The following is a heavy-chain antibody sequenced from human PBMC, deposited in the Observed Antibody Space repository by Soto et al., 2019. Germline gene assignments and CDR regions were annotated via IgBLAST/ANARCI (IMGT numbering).Heavy chain of an antibody. D-gene: IGHD6-19*01. CDR1: GFTLSNYS. Sequence: AGGSLRLSCAASGFTLSNYSMSWVRQAPGKGLEWVSAISNSGGTTYYADSVKGRFTISRDNSKDTLHLQMDSLRAEDTAVYYCAKTPRQWLVYFDYWGQGTLVTVSS. CDR3: AKTPRQWLVYFDY. J-gene: IGHJ4*02. V-gene: IGHV3-23*01. CDR2: ISNSGGTT.